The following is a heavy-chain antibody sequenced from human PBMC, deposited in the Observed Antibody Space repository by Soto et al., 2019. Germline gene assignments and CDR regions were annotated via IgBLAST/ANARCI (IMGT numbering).Heavy chain of an antibody. CDR3: ARVSIYYDSSGLFDY. CDR1: GGTFSSYA. D-gene: IGHD3-22*01. V-gene: IGHV1-69*13. J-gene: IGHJ4*02. Sequence: GASVKVSCKASGGTFSSYAISWVRQAPGQGLEWMGGIIPIFGTTNYAEKSRGRVSITADESTSTAYVELSSLRSEDTAVYYCARVSIYYDSSGLFDYWGQGTLVTVSS. CDR2: IIPIFGTT.